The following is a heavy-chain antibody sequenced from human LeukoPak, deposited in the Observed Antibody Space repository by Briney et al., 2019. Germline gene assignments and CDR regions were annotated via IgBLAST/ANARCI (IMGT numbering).Heavy chain of an antibody. Sequence: SETLSLTCTVSGGSISSYYWSWIRQPAGKGLEWIGRIYTSGSTNYNPSLKSRVTISVDTSKNQFSLKLSSVTAADTAVYYCARCGYDLDAFDIWGQGTMVTVSS. D-gene: IGHD5-12*01. J-gene: IGHJ3*02. V-gene: IGHV4-4*07. CDR1: GGSISSYY. CDR3: ARCGYDLDAFDI. CDR2: IYTSGST.